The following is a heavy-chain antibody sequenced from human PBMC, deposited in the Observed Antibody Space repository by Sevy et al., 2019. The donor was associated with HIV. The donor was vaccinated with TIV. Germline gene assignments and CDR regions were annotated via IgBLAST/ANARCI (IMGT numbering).Heavy chain of an antibody. CDR1: GGSFSGYF. Sequence: SETLSLTCAVYGGSFSGYFWSWIRQPPGKGLEWIGEINHSGSTNYNPSLKSRVTISVDTSKNQFSLKLSSVTAADTAVYYCARDKRITIFGVVVGSFWFDPWGQGTLVTVSS. D-gene: IGHD3-3*01. CDR3: ARDKRITIFGVVVGSFWFDP. J-gene: IGHJ5*02. V-gene: IGHV4-34*01. CDR2: INHSGST.